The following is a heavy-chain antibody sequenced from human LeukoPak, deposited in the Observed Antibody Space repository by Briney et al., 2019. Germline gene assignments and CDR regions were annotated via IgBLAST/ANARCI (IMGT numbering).Heavy chain of an antibody. J-gene: IGHJ4*02. CDR1: GFTFSNYA. D-gene: IGHD2-2*02. CDR3: WPMVIPAAIGGYN. Sequence: QPGGSLRLSCVASGFTFSNYAMSWVRQAPGKGLEWVSAITGSGTNRYYADSLKGRFTTSRDNSKNTVYLQMSSLRADDTAMYYAWPMVIPAAIGGYNWGQGTLVTVSP. V-gene: IGHV3-23*01. CDR2: ITGSGTNR.